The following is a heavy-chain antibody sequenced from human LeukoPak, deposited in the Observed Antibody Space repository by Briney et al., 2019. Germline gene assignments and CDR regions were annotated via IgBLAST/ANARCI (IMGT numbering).Heavy chain of an antibody. CDR2: INHSGST. Sequence: KSGGSLRLSCAASGFTFSTYAMAWIRQPPGKGLEWIGEINHSGSTNYNPSLKSRVTISVDTSKNQFSLKLSSVTAADTAVYYCARAGIGLRYYYDSSGYGNWGQGTLVTVSS. V-gene: IGHV4-34*01. J-gene: IGHJ4*02. CDR3: ARAGIGLRYYYDSSGYGN. D-gene: IGHD3-22*01. CDR1: GFTFSTYA.